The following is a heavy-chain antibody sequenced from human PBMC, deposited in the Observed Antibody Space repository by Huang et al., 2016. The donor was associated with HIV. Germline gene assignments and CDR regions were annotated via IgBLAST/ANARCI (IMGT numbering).Heavy chain of an antibody. D-gene: IGHD4-17*01. J-gene: IGHJ4*02. CDR1: GYTFTNYD. CDR3: ARSAYGDLDY. V-gene: IGHV1-8*02. Sequence: QVHLVQSGAEVKKPGASVKVSCKASGYTFTNYDINWVRQAPGRGLGWMGCMNPNTGNTGFAQSFQGRVTMTRKTSITTAYRELTSLTAEDTAVYYCARSAYGDLDYWGLGTLVIVSS. CDR2: MNPNTGNT.